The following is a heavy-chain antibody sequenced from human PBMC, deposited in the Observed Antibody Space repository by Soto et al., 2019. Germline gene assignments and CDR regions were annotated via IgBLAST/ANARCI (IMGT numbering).Heavy chain of an antibody. V-gene: IGHV1-69*12. D-gene: IGHD3-10*01. CDR3: ARQKDRRYITERPNTYNCRV. Sequence: QVQLVQSGAEVKKPGSSVKVSCKASGGTFSIYAISWVRQAPGQGLEWMGGIIPIFGTANDAQKFQGRVTTTAGQSASPAYMEASSLTPQPPAVSYCARQKDRRYITERPNTYNCRVWGSATRVTVSS. J-gene: IGHJ6*01. CDR2: IIPIFGTA. CDR1: GGTFSIYA.